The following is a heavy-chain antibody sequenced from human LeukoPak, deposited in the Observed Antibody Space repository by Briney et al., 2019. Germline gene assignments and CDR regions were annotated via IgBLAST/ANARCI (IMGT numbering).Heavy chain of an antibody. CDR2: IYYSGST. CDR1: GGSISSSSYY. V-gene: IGHV4-39*01. J-gene: IGHJ4*02. Sequence: SETLSLTCTVSGGSISSSSYYWGWIRQPPGKGLEWIGSIYYSGSTYYNPSLKRRVTISVDTSKNQFSLKLSSVTAADTAVYYCARRRVAGTIDYWGQGTLLTVSS. D-gene: IGHD6-19*01. CDR3: ARRRVAGTIDY.